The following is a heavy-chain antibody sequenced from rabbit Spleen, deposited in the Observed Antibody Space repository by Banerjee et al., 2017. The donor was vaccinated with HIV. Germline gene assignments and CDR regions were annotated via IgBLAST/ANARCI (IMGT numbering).Heavy chain of an antibody. CDR3: ARDLASVVGWNFNL. CDR2: INTYTGKP. J-gene: IGHJ4*01. V-gene: IGHV1S45*01. CDR1: GFSFSDRDV. Sequence: QEQLVESGGGLVKPEGSLTLTCKASGFSFSDRDVMCWVRQAPGKGLQWIACINTYTGKPVYATWAKGRFPISRTSSTTVTLQMTSLTAADTAAYFCARDLASVVGWNFNLWGQGTLVTVS. D-gene: IGHD3-1*01.